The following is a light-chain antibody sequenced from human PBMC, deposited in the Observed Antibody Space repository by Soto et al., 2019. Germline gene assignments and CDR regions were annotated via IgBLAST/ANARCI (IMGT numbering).Light chain of an antibody. CDR2: DAS. CDR1: QSISNK. Sequence: DIQMTQSPSTLSASVGDRVTITCRASQSISNKLAWYQQKPGKAPKLLIYDASSLESGVPSRFSGSGSGTEFTLTISSLQPDDFATYYCQQYNSYRRTFGQGTKVEIK. J-gene: IGKJ1*01. V-gene: IGKV1-5*01. CDR3: QQYNSYRRT.